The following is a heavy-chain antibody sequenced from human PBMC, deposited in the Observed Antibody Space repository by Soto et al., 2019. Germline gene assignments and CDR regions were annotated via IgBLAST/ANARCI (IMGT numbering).Heavy chain of an antibody. V-gene: IGHV1-69*02. J-gene: IGHJ4*02. D-gene: IGHD5-12*01. Sequence: QVQLVQSGAEVKKPGSSVKVSCKASGGTFSSYTISWVRQAPGQGLEWMGRIIPILGIANYAQKFQGRVTITADKSTSTAYMELSSLRSEDTAVYYCAREDILATICDYWGQGTLVTVSS. CDR2: IIPILGIA. CDR1: GGTFSSYT. CDR3: AREDILATICDY.